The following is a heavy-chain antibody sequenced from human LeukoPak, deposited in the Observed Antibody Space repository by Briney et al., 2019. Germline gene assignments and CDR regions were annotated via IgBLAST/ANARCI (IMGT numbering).Heavy chain of an antibody. CDR2: IYHSGST. J-gene: IGHJ3*02. CDR1: GYSISSGYY. CDR3: ARSGDSDAFDI. Sequence: TSETLSLTCTVSGYSISSGYYWGWIRQPPGKGLEWIGSIYHSGSTYYNPSLKSRVTISVDTSKNQFSLKLSSVTAADTAVYYCARSGDSDAFDIWGQGTMVTVSS. D-gene: IGHD2-21*02. V-gene: IGHV4-38-2*02.